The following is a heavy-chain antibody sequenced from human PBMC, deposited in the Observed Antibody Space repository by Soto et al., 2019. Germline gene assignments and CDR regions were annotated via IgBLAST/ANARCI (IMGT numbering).Heavy chain of an antibody. V-gene: IGHV5-51*01. CDR3: ARQRLLLGYCSGGSCYSDYYYGMDV. D-gene: IGHD2-15*01. CDR1: GYSFTSYW. J-gene: IGHJ6*02. CDR2: IYPGDSDT. Sequence: GESLKISCNGSGYSFTSYWIGWVRQMPGKGLEWMGIIYPGDSDTRYSPSFQGQVTISADKSISTAYLQWSSLKASDTAMYYCARQRLLLGYCSGGSCYSDYYYGMDVWGQGTTVTVSS.